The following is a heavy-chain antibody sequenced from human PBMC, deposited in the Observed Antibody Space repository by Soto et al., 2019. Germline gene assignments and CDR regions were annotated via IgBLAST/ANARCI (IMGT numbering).Heavy chain of an antibody. CDR1: GGTFSSYA. V-gene: IGHV1-69*12. CDR2: IIPMFGRA. J-gene: IGHJ2*01. Sequence: QVQLVQSGAEVKKPGSSVKVSCKASGGTFSSYAISWVRQAPGQGLEWMGGIIPMFGRANYAQKFQGRVTITADESTSTAYMDLNSLRSEDTAVYYCAQTLGLAVAGPGRFDLWGRGPLVTVSS. CDR3: AQTLGLAVAGPGRFDL. D-gene: IGHD6-19*01.